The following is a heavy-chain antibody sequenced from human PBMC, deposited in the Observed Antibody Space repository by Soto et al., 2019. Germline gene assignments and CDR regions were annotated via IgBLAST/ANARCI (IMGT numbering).Heavy chain of an antibody. D-gene: IGHD2-8*01. CDR3: TTDSRTSLPEIRFDY. CDR2: VKSKTDGGSS. V-gene: IGHV3-15*07. CDR1: GFPFSNAW. Sequence: GGSLRLSCVASGFPFSNAWINWVRQVPGKGLEWVGRVKSKTDGGSSDYAAAVKSRFAVSRDDSRNILYLQMNSLKIEDTGVYYCTTDSRTSLPEIRFDYWGHGTQVTVSS. J-gene: IGHJ4*01.